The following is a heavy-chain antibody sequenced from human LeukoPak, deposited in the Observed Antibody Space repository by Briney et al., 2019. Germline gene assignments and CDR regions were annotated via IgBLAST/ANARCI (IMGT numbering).Heavy chain of an antibody. CDR3: AREWPYSSSWYGDWFDP. D-gene: IGHD6-13*01. Sequence: ASVKVSCKASGYTFTSYYMHWVRQAPGQGLEGMGIINPSGGSATYAQKFQGRVTMTRDMSTSTVYMALSSLRSEDTAVYYCAREWPYSSSWYGDWFDPWGQGTLVTVSS. V-gene: IGHV1-46*01. CDR2: INPSGGSA. CDR1: GYTFTSYY. J-gene: IGHJ5*02.